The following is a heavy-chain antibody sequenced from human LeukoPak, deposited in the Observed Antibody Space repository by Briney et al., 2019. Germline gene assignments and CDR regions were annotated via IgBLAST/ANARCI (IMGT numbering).Heavy chain of an antibody. CDR2: INGGGSYT. CDR1: GFTFSTSW. D-gene: IGHD3-10*01. Sequence: GGSLRLSCAASGFTFSTSWMHWVRQAPGEGLLWLSRINGGGSYTNYADSVKGRFTISRDNAKNTLYLQMNSLRAEDTAVYYCARDSRGWTHDYWGQGTLVTVSS. J-gene: IGHJ4*02. CDR3: ARDSRGWTHDY. V-gene: IGHV3-74*01.